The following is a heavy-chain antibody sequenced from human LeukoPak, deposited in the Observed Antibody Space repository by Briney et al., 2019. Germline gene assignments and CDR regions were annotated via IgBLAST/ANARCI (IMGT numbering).Heavy chain of an antibody. Sequence: GGSLRLSCAASGFTSSDYYMSWIRQAPGKGLEWVSYISSSGSTIYYADSVKGRFTISRDNAKNSLYLQMNSLRAEDTAVYYCARVSSWYRYYGMDVWGQGTTVTVSS. CDR1: GFTSSDYY. J-gene: IGHJ6*02. D-gene: IGHD6-13*01. CDR3: ARVSSWYRYYGMDV. V-gene: IGHV3-11*01. CDR2: ISSSGSTI.